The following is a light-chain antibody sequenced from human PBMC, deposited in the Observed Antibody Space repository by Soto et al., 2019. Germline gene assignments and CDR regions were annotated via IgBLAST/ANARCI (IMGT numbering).Light chain of an antibody. J-gene: IGLJ3*02. CDR1: SSDVGGYNY. V-gene: IGLV2-14*01. CDR3: TSYTSSTTLRV. Sequence: QSVLTQPASVSGSPGQSITISCTGTSSDVGGYNYVSWYQQHLGKAPKLMIFGVSNRPSGVSNRFSGSKSGNTASLTISGLQAEDEADYYCTSYTSSTTLRVFGGGTKLTVL. CDR2: GVS.